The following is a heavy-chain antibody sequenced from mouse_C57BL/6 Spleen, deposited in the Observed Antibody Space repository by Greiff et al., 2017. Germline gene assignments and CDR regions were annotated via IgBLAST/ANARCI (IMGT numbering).Heavy chain of an antibody. V-gene: IGHV1-15*01. CDR1: GYTFTDYE. CDR2: IDPETGGT. J-gene: IGHJ2*01. Sequence: VQLQQSGAELVRPGASVTLSCKASGYTFTDYEMYWVKQTPVHGLEWIGAIDPETGGTAYNQKFKGKVILTADKSSSTAYMELRSVTSEDSAVYYCTSEGSYYAFDYWGQGTTLTVSS. D-gene: IGHD2-1*01. CDR3: TSEGSYYAFDY.